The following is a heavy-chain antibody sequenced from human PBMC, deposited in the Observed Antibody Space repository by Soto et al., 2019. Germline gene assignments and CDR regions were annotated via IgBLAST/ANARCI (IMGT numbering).Heavy chain of an antibody. D-gene: IGHD3-16*01. CDR1: GFTFSRYW. V-gene: IGHV3-74*01. J-gene: IGHJ6*02. CDR2: ISSYGSDT. CDR3: ASNYAYAEGYYWYGIDV. Sequence: GGSLRLSCAASGFTFSRYWMHWVRQAPGKGLVWVSRISSYGSDTHYADSVKGRFTISRDNAKNTLYLQMNSLRADDTAVYYCASNYAYAEGYYWYGIDVWGQGTTLTVSS.